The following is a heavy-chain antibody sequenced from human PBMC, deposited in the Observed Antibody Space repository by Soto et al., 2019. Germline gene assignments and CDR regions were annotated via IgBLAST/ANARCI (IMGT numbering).Heavy chain of an antibody. CDR3: ARELTFSDSSSFPRWFDP. CDR1: GGTLSSYY. J-gene: IGHJ5*02. D-gene: IGHD6-13*01. Sequence: SETLSLTCPVAGGTLSSYYWSWIRQPPGKGLEWIGYIYYSGSTNYNPSLKSRVTISVDTSKNQFSLKLSSVTAADTAVYYCARELTFSDSSSFPRWFDPWGQGTLVTVSS. V-gene: IGHV4-59*12. CDR2: IYYSGST.